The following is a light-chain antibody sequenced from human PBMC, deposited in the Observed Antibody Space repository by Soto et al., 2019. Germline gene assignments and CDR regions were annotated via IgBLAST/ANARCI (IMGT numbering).Light chain of an antibody. CDR1: QSVSSY. V-gene: IGKV3-11*01. J-gene: IGKJ4*01. CDR2: DAS. CDR3: QQRSRWPPT. Sequence: DIVLTQSPATLSLSPGERATLSCRASQSVSSYLGWYQQRPGQAPRLLIYDASNRATGIPARFSGSGSGTDFTLTISSLEPEDFAVYYCQQRSRWPPTFGGGTKVEIK.